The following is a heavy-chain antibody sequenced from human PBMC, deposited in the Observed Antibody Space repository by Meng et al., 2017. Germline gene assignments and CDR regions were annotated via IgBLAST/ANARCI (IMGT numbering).Heavy chain of an antibody. CDR1: GYTFTNYY. CDR2: INPSGGST. J-gene: IGHJ4*02. CDR3: ARDIFNSSSWYGYYFDY. D-gene: IGHD6-13*01. V-gene: IGHV1-46*01. Sequence: ASVKASCKASGYTFTNYYMHWVRQAPGQGLEWMGIINPSGGSTSYAQKFQGRVTMTRDTSTSTVYMELSSLRSEDTAVYYCARDIFNSSSWYGYYFDYWGQGTLVTVSS.